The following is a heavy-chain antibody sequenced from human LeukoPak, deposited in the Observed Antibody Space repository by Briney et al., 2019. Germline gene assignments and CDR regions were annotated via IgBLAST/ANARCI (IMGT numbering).Heavy chain of an antibody. CDR3: ATLDFWSGYYARHFDY. CDR1: GFTFSSYG. D-gene: IGHD3-3*01. CDR2: IRYDGSNK. V-gene: IGHV3-30*02. J-gene: IGHJ4*02. Sequence: GGSLRLSCAASGFTFSSYGMHWVRQAPGKGLEWVAFIRYDGSNKYYADSVKGRFTISRDNSKNTLYLQMNSLRAEDTAVYYCATLDFWSGYYARHFDYWGQGTLVTVSS.